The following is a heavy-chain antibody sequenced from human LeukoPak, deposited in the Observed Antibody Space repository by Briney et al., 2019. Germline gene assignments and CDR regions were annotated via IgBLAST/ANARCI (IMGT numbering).Heavy chain of an antibody. J-gene: IGHJ5*02. CDR2: IIPIFGTA. CDR3: AIDLVVAPAAMHETGTKGWFDP. Sequence: SVKVSCKASGGTFNSYAISWVRQAPGQGLEWMGRIIPIFGTANYAQKFQGRVTITADKSTSTAYMELSSLRSEDTAVYYCAIDLVVAPAAMHETGTKGWFDPWGQGTLVTVSS. D-gene: IGHD2-2*01. V-gene: IGHV1-69*06. CDR1: GGTFNSYA.